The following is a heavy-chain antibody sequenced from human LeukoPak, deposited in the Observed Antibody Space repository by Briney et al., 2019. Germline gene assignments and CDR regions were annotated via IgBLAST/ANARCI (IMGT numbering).Heavy chain of an antibody. D-gene: IGHD6-13*01. CDR1: GGSFSGYY. J-gene: IGHJ4*02. CDR2: INHSGST. CDR3: ARGDDYSGSWYYFDY. V-gene: IGHV4-34*01. Sequence: SETLSLTCAVYGGSFSGYYWSWIRQPPGEGLEWIGEINHSGSTNYNPSLKSRVTISVDTSKNQFSLKLSSVTAADTAVYYCARGDDYSGSWYYFDYWGQGTLVTVSS.